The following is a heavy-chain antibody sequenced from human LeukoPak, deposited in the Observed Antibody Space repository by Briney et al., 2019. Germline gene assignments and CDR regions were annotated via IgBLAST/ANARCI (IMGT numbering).Heavy chain of an antibody. CDR3: ARDPHLGYCRSTSYYEGYYYSGMDV. Sequence: AAVKVSCKASGYTFTSYGISWVRQCPGQGLGWMGWISAYNGDTNYAQKLQGRGTMTTDTSTSTAYTELRCLRSDDTAVYYCARDPHLGYCRSTSYYEGYYYSGMDVWGHGTTVTVSS. J-gene: IGHJ6*02. CDR2: ISAYNGDT. V-gene: IGHV1-18*01. CDR1: GYTFTSYG. D-gene: IGHD2-2*01.